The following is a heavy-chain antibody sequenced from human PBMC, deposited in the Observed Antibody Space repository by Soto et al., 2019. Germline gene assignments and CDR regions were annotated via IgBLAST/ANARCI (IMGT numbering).Heavy chain of an antibody. CDR2: IWYDGSKE. CDR1: GFTFSPYG. V-gene: IGHV3-33*01. Sequence: QVQLVDSGGGVVHPGRSLSLSCEASGFTFSPYGMHWVRQAPGKGLEWVAVIWYDGSKEYYADSVKGRFTISRDNPKNTLDLQMNGRRAEDTAVYYCARASMKAFDLWGQGTMVTVSS. CDR3: ARASMKAFDL. J-gene: IGHJ3*01.